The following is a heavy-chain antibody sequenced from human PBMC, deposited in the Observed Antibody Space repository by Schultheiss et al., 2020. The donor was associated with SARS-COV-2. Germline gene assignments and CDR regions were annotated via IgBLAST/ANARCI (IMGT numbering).Heavy chain of an antibody. CDR3: TRATDNPYYFDY. CDR1: GFTFSSYG. J-gene: IGHJ4*02. V-gene: IGHV3-30*03. CDR2: ISYDGINK. Sequence: GGSLRLSCAASGFTFSSYGIHWVRQAPGKGLEWVALISYDGINKYYADSVKGRFTISRDNAKNTLYLQMNSLRAEDTAVYYCTRATDNPYYFDYWGQGSLVTVSS. D-gene: IGHD4-17*01.